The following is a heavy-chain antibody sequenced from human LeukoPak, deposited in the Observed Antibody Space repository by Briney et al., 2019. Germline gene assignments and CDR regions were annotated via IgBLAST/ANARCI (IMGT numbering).Heavy chain of an antibody. V-gene: IGHV3-53*01. D-gene: IGHD1-26*01. CDR1: GFTVSSNY. J-gene: IGHJ4*02. CDR3: ARAGSGGSYHPDY. CDR2: IYSGGST. Sequence: GGSLRLSCAASGFTVSSNYMSWVRQAPGKGLDWVSVIYSGGSTYYADSVKGRFTISRDNSKNTLYPQMNSLRAEDTAVYYCARAGSGGSYHPDYWGQGTLVTVSS.